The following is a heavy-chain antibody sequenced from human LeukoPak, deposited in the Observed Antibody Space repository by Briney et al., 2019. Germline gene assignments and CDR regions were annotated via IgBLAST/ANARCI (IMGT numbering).Heavy chain of an antibody. Sequence: GASVKVSCKASGGTFSSYAISWVRQAPGQGLEWMGRIIPILGIANYAQKFQGRVTITADKSTSTAYMELSSLRSEGTAVYYCARGGYYDSSGYPLDPWGQGTLVTVSS. CDR2: IIPILGIA. CDR1: GGTFSSYA. J-gene: IGHJ5*02. V-gene: IGHV1-69*04. CDR3: ARGGYYDSSGYPLDP. D-gene: IGHD3-22*01.